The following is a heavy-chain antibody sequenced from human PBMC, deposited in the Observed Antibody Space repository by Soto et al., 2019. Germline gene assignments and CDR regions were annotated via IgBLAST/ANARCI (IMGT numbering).Heavy chain of an antibody. V-gene: IGHV1-18*01. CDR1: GYTFTSYG. CDR3: ARSYYDILSGRYHHYGMDV. D-gene: IGHD3-9*01. J-gene: IGHJ6*02. CDR2: ISAYNGNT. Sequence: QVQLVQSGAEVKKPGASVKVSCKASGYTFTSYGISWVRQAPGQGLEWMGWISAYNGNTNYAQKRQGRVTMTTDTTASTAYLEVRSLRSDDTAVYYCARSYYDILSGRYHHYGMDVWGQGTTVTVSS.